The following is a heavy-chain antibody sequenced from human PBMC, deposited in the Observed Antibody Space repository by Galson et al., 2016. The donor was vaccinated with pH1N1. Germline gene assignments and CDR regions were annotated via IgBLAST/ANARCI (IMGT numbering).Heavy chain of an antibody. CDR1: GFTFSNYW. D-gene: IGHD3-22*01. CDR2: IKEDGSQT. J-gene: IGHJ4*02. CDR3: AREIGSGSAY. Sequence: SLRLSCAASGFTFSNYWMHWVRQVPGKGLEWVANIKEDGSQTYYVDSVRGRFTISRDNAKNSLYLQMNSLRDEDTALYYCAREIGSGSAYWGQGTLVTVSS. V-gene: IGHV3-7*01.